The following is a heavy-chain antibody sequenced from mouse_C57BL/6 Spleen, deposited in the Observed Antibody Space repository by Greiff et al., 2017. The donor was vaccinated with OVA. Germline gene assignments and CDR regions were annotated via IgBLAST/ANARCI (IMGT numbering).Heavy chain of an antibody. CDR2: FHPYNDAT. V-gene: IGHV1-47*01. CDR3: ARRYYYGSSLHFDY. CDR1: GYTFTTYP. J-gene: IGHJ2*01. D-gene: IGHD1-1*01. Sequence: QVQLQQSGAELVKPGASVTMSCKASGYTFTTYPIEWMKQNHGKSLEWIGNFHPYNDATTYNEKLNGKATLTVEKSSSTVYLEVSRLTSDDSAVYYCARRYYYGSSLHFDYWGQGTTLTVSS.